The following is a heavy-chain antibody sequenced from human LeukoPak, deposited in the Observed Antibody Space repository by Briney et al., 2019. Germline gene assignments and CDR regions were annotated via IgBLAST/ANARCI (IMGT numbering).Heavy chain of an antibody. V-gene: IGHV6-1*01. J-gene: IGHJ4*02. CDR1: GDSVSSNSVA. Sequence: SQTLSLTCAISGDSVSSNSVAWNWVRQSPSRGLEWLGRTYYRSKWNNEYAESVRSRITINPDTSKNQFSLQLDSVTPEDTAVYYCARERYYFDYWGQGTLVTVSS. CDR2: TYYRSKWNN. CDR3: ARERYYFDY.